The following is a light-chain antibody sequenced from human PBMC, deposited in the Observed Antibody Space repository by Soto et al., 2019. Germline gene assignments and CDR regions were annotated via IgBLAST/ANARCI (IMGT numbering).Light chain of an antibody. CDR2: DVS. CDR1: SSDVGGFNF. CDR3: SSYRSSSTLGV. Sequence: QSVLTHPASVSGSPGQSITISCTGTSSDVGGFNFVSWYQQHPGKAPQLIIYDVSNRPSGVSNRFSGSKSGNTASLTISGLQAEDEADYYCSSYRSSSTLGVFGTGTKVTVL. V-gene: IGLV2-14*01. J-gene: IGLJ1*01.